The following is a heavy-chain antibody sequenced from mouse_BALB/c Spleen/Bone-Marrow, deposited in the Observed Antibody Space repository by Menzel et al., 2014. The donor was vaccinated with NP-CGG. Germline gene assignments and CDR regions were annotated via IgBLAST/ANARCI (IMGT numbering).Heavy chain of an antibody. Sequence: QVQLKDSGAELVRPGASVKPSCKASGYTFTSYWINWVKQRPGQGLEWIGNIYPSDSYTNYNQKFKDKATLTVDKSSSTAYMQLSSPTSEDSAVYYCTRRDYAMDYWGQGTSVTVSS. CDR3: TRRDYAMDY. CDR2: IYPSDSYT. CDR1: GYTFTSYW. J-gene: IGHJ4*01. V-gene: IGHV1-69*02.